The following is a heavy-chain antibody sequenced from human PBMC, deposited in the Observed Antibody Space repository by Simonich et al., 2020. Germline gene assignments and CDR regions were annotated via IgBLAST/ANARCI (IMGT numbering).Heavy chain of an antibody. V-gene: IGHV3-30*04. D-gene: IGHD6-6*01. Sequence: GGGVVQPGRSLRLSCAASGFTFSSYAMHCVRQAPGKGLEGVAVISYDGSNKYYADSVKGRFTISRDNSKNTLYLQMNSLRAEDTAVYYCARDLGSSYYFDYWGQGTLVTVSS. CDR2: ISYDGSNK. CDR3: ARDLGSSYYFDY. J-gene: IGHJ4*02. CDR1: GFTFSSYA.